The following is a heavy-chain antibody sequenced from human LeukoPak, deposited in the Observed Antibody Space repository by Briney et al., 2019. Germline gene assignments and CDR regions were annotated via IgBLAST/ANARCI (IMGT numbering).Heavy chain of an antibody. D-gene: IGHD6-13*01. V-gene: IGHV4-39*01. CDR2: IYYSGNT. CDR3: ARRNLEYSSKGAFDI. CDR1: GASISSNSYY. Sequence: SETLSLTCTVSGASISSNSYYWGWIRQPPGKGLEWLVSIYYSGNTQYNPSLKSRVTISVDRSKNQFSLKLTSVTAADSAVYYCARRNLEYSSKGAFDIWGQGTMVTVSS. J-gene: IGHJ3*02.